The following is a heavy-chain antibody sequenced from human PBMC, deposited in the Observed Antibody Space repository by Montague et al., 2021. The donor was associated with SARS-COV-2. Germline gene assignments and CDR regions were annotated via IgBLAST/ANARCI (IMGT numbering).Heavy chain of an antibody. CDR3: VRGYLDVWSGNHYGMDV. CDR2: LSGSSTHK. CDR1: GFTFSNYF. Sequence: SLRLSCAASGFTFSNYFMNWVRQAPGQGLEWVSSLSGSSTHKYYSDSLKGRFTISRDNAKNSLYLQINSLRAEDTAVYYCVRGYLDVWSGNHYGMDVWGQGTTVTVSS. D-gene: IGHD3-3*01. V-gene: IGHV3-21*01. J-gene: IGHJ6*02.